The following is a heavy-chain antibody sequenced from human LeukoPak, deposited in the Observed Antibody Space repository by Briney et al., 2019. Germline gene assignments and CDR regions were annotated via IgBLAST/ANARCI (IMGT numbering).Heavy chain of an antibody. CDR2: IYYSGST. V-gene: IGHV4-59*01. J-gene: IGHJ3*02. CDR1: GGSISSYY. Sequence: SETLSLTCTVSGGSISSYYWSWIRQPPGKGLEWIGYIYYSGSTNCNPSVKSRVAMSVDTSKKQFSLKLSSLTAADAAVYYCARGGTAVIAPYAFDIWGQGTMVTVSS. D-gene: IGHD4-23*01. CDR3: ARGGTAVIAPYAFDI.